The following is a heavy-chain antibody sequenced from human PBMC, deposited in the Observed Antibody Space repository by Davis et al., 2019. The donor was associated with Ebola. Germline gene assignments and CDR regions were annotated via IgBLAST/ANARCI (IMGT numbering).Heavy chain of an antibody. Sequence: ASSVKVSCKASGYTFTRYYMHWVRQAPAQGLEWMGRINTNSGGTNYAQKFQGRLTMTRDTSISTAYMELSRPRSDDTAGYYCARGGRRSSSWYSDYWSQGTLVTVSS. CDR3: ARGGRRSSSWYSDY. D-gene: IGHD6-13*01. CDR1: GYTFTRYY. CDR2: INTNSGGT. V-gene: IGHV1-2*06. J-gene: IGHJ4*02.